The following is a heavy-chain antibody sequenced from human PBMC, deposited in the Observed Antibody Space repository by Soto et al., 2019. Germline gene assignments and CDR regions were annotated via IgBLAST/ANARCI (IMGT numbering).Heavy chain of an antibody. Sequence: GESLKISCKGSGYSFTSYWIGWVRQMPGKSLERMGIIYPGDSDTRYSPSFQGQVTISADKSISTAYLQMNSLKTEDTAVYYCTTDHGYSYGLSDYYGMDVWGQGTTVTVSS. V-gene: IGHV5-51*01. CDR1: GYSFTSYW. D-gene: IGHD5-18*01. CDR3: TTDHGYSYGLSDYYGMDV. CDR2: IYPGDSDT. J-gene: IGHJ6*02.